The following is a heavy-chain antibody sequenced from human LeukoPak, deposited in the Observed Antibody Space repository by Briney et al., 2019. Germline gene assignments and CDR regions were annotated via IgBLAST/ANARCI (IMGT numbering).Heavy chain of an antibody. CDR1: GFTFDDYA. V-gene: IGHV3-9*01. CDR2: ISWNSGSI. D-gene: IGHD3-10*01. CDR3: VKDMDYYAPGDDAFDV. Sequence: RPGGSLRLSCAASGFTFDDYAMHWVRQAPGKGLEWVSGISWNSGSIAYAGSVKGRFTVSRDNAKNSLYLQMNSLRAEDTALYYCVKDMDYYAPGDDAFDVWGQGTQVTVSS. J-gene: IGHJ3*01.